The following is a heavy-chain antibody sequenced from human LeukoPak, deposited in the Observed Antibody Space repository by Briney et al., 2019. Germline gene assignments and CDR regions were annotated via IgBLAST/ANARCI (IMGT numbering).Heavy chain of an antibody. J-gene: IGHJ3*02. V-gene: IGHV4-59*08. CDR2: IYYSGST. Sequence: SETLSLTRTVSGGSISSYYWSWIRQPPGKGLEWIGYIYYSGSTNYNPSLKSRVTISVDTSKNQFSLKLSSVTAADTAVYYCARHVRGPPPDAFDIWGQGTMVTVSS. CDR3: ARHVRGPPPDAFDI. CDR1: GGSISSYY.